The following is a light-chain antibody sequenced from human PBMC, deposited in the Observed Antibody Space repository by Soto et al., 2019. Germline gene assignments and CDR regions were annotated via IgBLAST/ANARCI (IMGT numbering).Light chain of an antibody. Sequence: DIQLTQSPSFLSASVGDRVTITCRASQDISSYLAWYQQKPGKAPKLLIYAASTLQSGVPSRFSGSGSGTEFTLTISSLQPEDFAIYYCQQLNSYPMYTFGQGTKLEIK. J-gene: IGKJ2*01. CDR3: QQLNSYPMYT. V-gene: IGKV1-9*01. CDR2: AAS. CDR1: QDISSY.